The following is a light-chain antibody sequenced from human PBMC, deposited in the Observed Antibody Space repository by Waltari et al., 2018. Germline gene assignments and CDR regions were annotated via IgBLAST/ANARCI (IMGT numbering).Light chain of an antibody. CDR3: QQYNSDSRT. CDR2: RAS. J-gene: IGKJ1*01. Sequence: DIQMTQSPSTLSASVGDRVTITCRASQSIDTWLAWYQQKTGKAPKPLIYRASSLESGVPSRFSGSGSGTEFTLTISSLQPDDSATYYCQQYNSDSRTFGQGTKVEIK. V-gene: IGKV1-5*03. CDR1: QSIDTW.